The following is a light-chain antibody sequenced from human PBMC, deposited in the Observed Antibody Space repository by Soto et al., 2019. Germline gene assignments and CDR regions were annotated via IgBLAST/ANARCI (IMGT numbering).Light chain of an antibody. J-gene: IGKJ2*01. CDR3: MQSLQAPPFT. CDR2: LGS. V-gene: IGKV2-28*01. Sequence: DTVMTQSPLSLPVSPGEPPSISCRSSQSLLHSNGYNYLEWYLQKPGQSPQLLTYLGSTRASGVPDRFSGSGSGTDFTLKISRVEAEDVGVYYCMQSLQAPPFTFGQGTKLEIK. CDR1: QSLLHSNGYNY.